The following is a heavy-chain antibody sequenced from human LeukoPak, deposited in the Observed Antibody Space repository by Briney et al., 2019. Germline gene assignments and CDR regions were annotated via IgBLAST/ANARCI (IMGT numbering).Heavy chain of an antibody. CDR3: ARVGGFGRSGYYSDF. D-gene: IGHD3-22*01. V-gene: IGHV3-21*01. CDR1: GFTFNSYS. CDR2: ISSNSNYI. Sequence: NTGGSLRLSCAASGFTFNSYSMNWVRQAPGKGLEWVSSISSNSNYIFYADSVKGRFTISRDNAKNSLHLQMNSLRAEDTATYYCARVGGFGRSGYYSDFWGQGTLVTVSS. J-gene: IGHJ4*02.